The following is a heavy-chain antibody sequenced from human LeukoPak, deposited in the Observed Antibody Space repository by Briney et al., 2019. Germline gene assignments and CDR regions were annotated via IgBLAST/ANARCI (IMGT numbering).Heavy chain of an antibody. V-gene: IGHV3-7*03. Sequence: GGSLRLSCAAAGFPFSSYWMSWVRQAPGKGLEWVANIKQDGSEKYYVDSVKGRFTISRDNAKNSLYLQMNSLRAEDTAVYYCASLDYGDYVFAFDIWGQGTMVTVSS. J-gene: IGHJ3*02. D-gene: IGHD4-17*01. CDR3: ASLDYGDYVFAFDI. CDR1: GFPFSSYW. CDR2: IKQDGSEK.